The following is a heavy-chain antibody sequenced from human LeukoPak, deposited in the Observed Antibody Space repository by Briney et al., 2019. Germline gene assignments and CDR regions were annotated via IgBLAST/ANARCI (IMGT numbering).Heavy chain of an antibody. CDR2: FSGSGGNT. CDR3: VRGADTGYSSDS. Sequence: GGSLRLSCAASGFTFSSYAMSWVRQAPGKGLEWVSTFSGSGGNTYYADSVKGRFTISRDNSKNTLYLQMNSLRAEDTAVYYCVRGADTGYSSDSWGQGTLVTVSS. CDR1: GFTFSSYA. D-gene: IGHD3-9*01. V-gene: IGHV3-23*01. J-gene: IGHJ4*02.